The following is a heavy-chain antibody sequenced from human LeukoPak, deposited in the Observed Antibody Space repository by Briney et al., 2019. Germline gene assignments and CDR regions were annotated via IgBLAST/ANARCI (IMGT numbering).Heavy chain of an antibody. CDR3: AKDWDDYYGSGSYFDY. CDR2: IRYDGSNK. CDR1: GFTFSSYG. Sequence: GGSLRLSCAASGFTFSSYGMHWVRQAPGKGLEWVAFIRYDGSNKYYADSVKGRFTMSRDNSKNTLYLQMNSLRAEDTAVYYCAKDWDDYYGSGSYFDYWGQGTLVTVSS. V-gene: IGHV3-30*02. J-gene: IGHJ4*02. D-gene: IGHD3-10*01.